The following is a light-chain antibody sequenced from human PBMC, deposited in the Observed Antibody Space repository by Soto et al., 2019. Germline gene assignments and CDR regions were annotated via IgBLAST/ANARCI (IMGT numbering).Light chain of an antibody. CDR1: QSVSSSY. Sequence: EIMLTQSPGTLSLSPGERATLSCRASQSVSSSYLAWYQQKSGQAPRLLIYGASNRATGIPDRFSGSGSGTDFTLTISRLEPEDFAVYYCQQYGRSSWTFGQGTKVDI. J-gene: IGKJ1*01. CDR2: GAS. V-gene: IGKV3-20*01. CDR3: QQYGRSSWT.